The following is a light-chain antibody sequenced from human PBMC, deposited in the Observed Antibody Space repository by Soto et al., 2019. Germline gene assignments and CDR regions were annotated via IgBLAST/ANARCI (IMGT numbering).Light chain of an antibody. CDR2: EVS. CDR1: SGDVGAYNY. J-gene: IGLJ2*01. V-gene: IGLV2-8*01. Sequence: QSALTQPPSASGSPGQSVTISCTGTSGDVGAYNYVSWFQQHPGKAPKFMIYEVSKRPSGVPDRFSGSKSGNTASLTVSGLQAEDEADYYCSSYARGINFVFGGGTKLTVL. CDR3: SSYARGINFV.